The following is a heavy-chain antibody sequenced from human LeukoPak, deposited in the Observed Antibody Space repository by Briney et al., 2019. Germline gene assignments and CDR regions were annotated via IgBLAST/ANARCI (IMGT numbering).Heavy chain of an antibody. D-gene: IGHD2-15*01. CDR3: ARERRYCSGGSCYFYNLDY. J-gene: IGHJ4*02. V-gene: IGHV4-34*01. CDR2: INHSGST. Sequence: SETLSLTCAVYGGSFSGYYWSWIRQPPGKGLEWIGEINHSGSTNYNPSLKSRVTISVDTSKNQFSLKLSSVTAADTAVYYCARERRYCSGGSCYFYNLDYWGQGTLVTVSS. CDR1: GGSFSGYY.